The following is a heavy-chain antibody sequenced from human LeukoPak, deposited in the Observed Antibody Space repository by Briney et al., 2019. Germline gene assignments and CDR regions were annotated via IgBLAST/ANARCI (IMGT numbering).Heavy chain of an antibody. CDR2: IFSGGST. Sequence: PGGSLRLSCAASAFTVRSNYISWVRQAPGKGLEWVSVIFSGGSTYYADSVKGRFSISRDNSNNTLYLQMNSLRAEDTAVYHCARYYYGSRSYSFADYWGRGTLVTVSS. CDR3: ARYYYGSRSYSFADY. CDR1: AFTVRSNY. V-gene: IGHV3-53*01. J-gene: IGHJ4*02. D-gene: IGHD3-10*01.